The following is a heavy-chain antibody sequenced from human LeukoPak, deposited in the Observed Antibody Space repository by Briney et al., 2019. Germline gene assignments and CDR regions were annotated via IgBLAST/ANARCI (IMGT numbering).Heavy chain of an antibody. V-gene: IGHV1-2*02. CDR1: GYTFTGYY. CDR3: ARGSIAARPQFDY. Sequence: ASVKVSCKASGYTFTGYYMHWVRQAPGQGLEWMGWINPNSGGTNYAQKFQGRVTMPRDTSISTAYMELSRLRSDDTAVYYCARGSIAARPQFDYWGQGTLVTVSS. D-gene: IGHD6-6*01. CDR2: INPNSGGT. J-gene: IGHJ4*02.